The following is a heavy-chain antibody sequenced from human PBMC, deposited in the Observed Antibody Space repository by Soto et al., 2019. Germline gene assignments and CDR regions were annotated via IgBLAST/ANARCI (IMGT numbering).Heavy chain of an antibody. CDR3: TRETRAYGGLADY. J-gene: IGHJ4*02. CDR2: IIPLFGTP. CDR1: GGTFNNNL. V-gene: IGHV1-69*01. Sequence: QVQLVQSGAEVKKTGSSVKVSCKVSGGTFNNNLINWVRQAPGQGLEWMGGIIPLFGTPNYAQKFQGRVTITADASTSTAYMELTSLTSHDTAVYYCTRETRAYGGLADYWGQGTLVTVSS. D-gene: IGHD4-17*01.